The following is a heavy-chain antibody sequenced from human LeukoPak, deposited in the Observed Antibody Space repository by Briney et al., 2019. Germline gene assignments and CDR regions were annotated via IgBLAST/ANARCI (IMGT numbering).Heavy chain of an antibody. D-gene: IGHD3-10*01. CDR3: ARGPRFGELLWHWFDP. CDR1: GGSISSYY. V-gene: IGHV4-38-2*02. CDR2: MYHSGST. J-gene: IGHJ5*02. Sequence: PSETLSLTCTVSGGSISSYYWGWIRQPPGKGLEWIGSMYHSGSTYYNPPLKSRVTISEDTSKNQFSLKLRSVTAADTAVYYCARGPRFGELLWHWFDPWGQGTLVTVSS.